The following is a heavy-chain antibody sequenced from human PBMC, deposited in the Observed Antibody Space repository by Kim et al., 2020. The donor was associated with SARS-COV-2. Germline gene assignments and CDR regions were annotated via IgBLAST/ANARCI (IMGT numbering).Heavy chain of an antibody. Sequence: SETLSLTCTVSGGSISSGGYYWSWIRQHPGKGLEWIGYIYYSGSTYYNPSLKSRVTISVDTSKNQFSLKLSSVTAADTAVYYCARGIDDYGGNFREDYWGQGTLVTVSS. CDR2: IYYSGST. V-gene: IGHV4-31*03. CDR1: GGSISSGGYY. CDR3: ARGIDDYGGNFREDY. D-gene: IGHD4-17*01. J-gene: IGHJ4*02.